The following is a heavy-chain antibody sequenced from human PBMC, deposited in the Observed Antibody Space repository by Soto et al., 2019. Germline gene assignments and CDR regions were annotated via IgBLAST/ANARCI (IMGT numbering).Heavy chain of an antibody. CDR2: INSDGSTT. D-gene: IGHD5-12*01. CDR3: AKERKDGGSYEFDY. J-gene: IGHJ4*02. V-gene: IGHV3-74*01. Sequence: GGSLRLSCAASGFTFSTYWMHWVRQAPGKGLVWVSRINSDGSTTNYADSVKGRFTISRDNAKNTLYLQMNSLRAEDTAVYYCAKERKDGGSYEFDYWGQGTLVTVSS. CDR1: GFTFSTYW.